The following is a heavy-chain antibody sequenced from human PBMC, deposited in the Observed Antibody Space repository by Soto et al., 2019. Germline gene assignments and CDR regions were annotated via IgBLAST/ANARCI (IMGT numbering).Heavy chain of an antibody. D-gene: IGHD7-27*01. J-gene: IGHJ5*02. CDR3: ARGPSGDKVDP. V-gene: IGHV4-30-4*01. CDR2: IYDGGRT. Sequence: QVQLQESGPGLVKPSQTLSLTCTVSGGSISTVDYWWSWIRQSPDMGLEWIGHIYDGGRTYNNPSLESQVTMSVDTSKSQLSLTLSSVSAADTAVYYCARGPSGDKVDPWGQGTLVTVSS. CDR1: GGSISTVDYW.